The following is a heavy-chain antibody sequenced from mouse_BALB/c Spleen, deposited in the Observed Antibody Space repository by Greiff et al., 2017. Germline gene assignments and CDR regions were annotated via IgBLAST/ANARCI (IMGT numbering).Heavy chain of an antibody. J-gene: IGHJ3*01. CDR2: ISYSGST. D-gene: IGHD2-3*01. V-gene: IGHV3-2*02. Sequence: EVQLKQSGPGLVKPSQSLSLTCTVTGYSITSDYAWNWIRQFPGNKLEWMGYISYSGSTSYNPSLKSRISITRDTSKNQFFLQLNSVTTEDTATYYCARDPDGLFAYWGQGTLVTVSA. CDR1: GYSITSDYA. CDR3: ARDPDGLFAY.